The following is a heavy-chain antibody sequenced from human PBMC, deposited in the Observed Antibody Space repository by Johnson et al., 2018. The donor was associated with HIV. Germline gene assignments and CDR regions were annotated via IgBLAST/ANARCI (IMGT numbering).Heavy chain of an antibody. CDR2: IKQAGSEK. CDR1: GFTFSSYW. J-gene: IGHJ3*02. Sequence: VQLVESGGGLVQPGGSLRLSCAASGFTFSSYWMSWVRQAPGQGLEWVATIKQAGSEKYHVDSVKGRFTISRDNAKNSLYLQMNSLRAEDTAVYYCARERRANWDPNDAFDIWGQGTMVTVSS. D-gene: IGHD7-27*01. V-gene: IGHV3-7*01. CDR3: ARERRANWDPNDAFDI.